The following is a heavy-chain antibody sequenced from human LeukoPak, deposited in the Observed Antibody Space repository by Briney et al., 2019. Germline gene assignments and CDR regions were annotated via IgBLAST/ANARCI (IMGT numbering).Heavy chain of an antibody. Sequence: GSLVKVSCKASGGTFSSYTISWVRQAPGQGLEWMGRIIPILGIANYAQKFQGRVTITADKSTSTAYMELSSLRSEDTAVYYCAREEEIVVVPAAIWFDPWGQGTLVTVSS. D-gene: IGHD2-2*02. CDR3: AREEEIVVVPAAIWFDP. CDR2: IIPILGIA. CDR1: GGTFSSYT. V-gene: IGHV1-69*04. J-gene: IGHJ5*02.